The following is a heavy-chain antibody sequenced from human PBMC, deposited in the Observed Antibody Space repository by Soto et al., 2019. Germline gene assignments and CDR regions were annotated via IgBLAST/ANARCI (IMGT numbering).Heavy chain of an antibody. Sequence: QLQLQESGPGLVKPSETLSLTCTVSGGSISSSDYYWGWIRQPPGKGLEWIGNIYYSGSASYNPSLRGRVTLPVDTSTNQVSRQLSSVTAAATAVYIWVRGYPWVGFDYWGQGTLVTVSS. CDR2: IYYSGSA. J-gene: IGHJ4*02. CDR1: GGSISSSDYY. V-gene: IGHV4-39*01. CDR3: VRGYPWVGFDY. D-gene: IGHD5-18*01.